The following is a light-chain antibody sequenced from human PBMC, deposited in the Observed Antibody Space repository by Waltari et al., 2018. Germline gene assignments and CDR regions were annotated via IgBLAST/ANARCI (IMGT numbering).Light chain of an antibody. CDR1: QSITTF. CDR2: QAS. Sequence: DIQMTQSPSSLSASVGDRVTITCRASQSITTFLNWYQQTPGKAPKLLIYQASGLQNGVPSRFSGSGSGTDFTLTISSLQPEDFASYYCQQSYGLPLTFGGGTKVEIK. CDR3: QQSYGLPLT. V-gene: IGKV1-39*01. J-gene: IGKJ4*01.